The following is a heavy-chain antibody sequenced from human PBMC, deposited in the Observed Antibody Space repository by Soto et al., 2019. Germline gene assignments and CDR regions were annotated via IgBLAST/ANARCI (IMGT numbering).Heavy chain of an antibody. CDR1: GFSSNTYW. CDR2: INEDGNKQ. D-gene: IGHD6-25*01. Sequence: EVQLVESGGGLVQPGGSLRLSCEDSGFSSNTYWLSWIRQASGKGLEWVANINEDGNKQNYLDSVRGRFTISRDNAKTSVHLQINSLRVKVTAVYYSATRAGAPADWGQGTLVTVSS. V-gene: IGHV3-7*01. CDR3: ATRAGAPAD. J-gene: IGHJ4*02.